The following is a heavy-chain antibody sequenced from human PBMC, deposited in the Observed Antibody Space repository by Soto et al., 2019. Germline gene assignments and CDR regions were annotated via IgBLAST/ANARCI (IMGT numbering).Heavy chain of an antibody. CDR1: GGTFSTYA. CDR3: ASGIQLWLRRINTGYSG. D-gene: IGHD5-18*01. CDR2: IIPMFGTA. V-gene: IGHV1-69*12. J-gene: IGHJ4*02. Sequence: QVQLVQSGAEVKKPESSVKVSCKAPGGTFSTYAISWVRQAPGQGLEWMGGIIPMFGTANYAQRFQDRVTITAHESTNTVYVELSSLRSEDTAVYFCASGIQLWLRRINTGYSGWGQGTLVTVSS.